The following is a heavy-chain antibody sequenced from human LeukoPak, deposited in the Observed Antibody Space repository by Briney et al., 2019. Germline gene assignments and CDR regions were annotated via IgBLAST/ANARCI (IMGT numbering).Heavy chain of an antibody. CDR1: GFTFSSYW. V-gene: IGHV3-74*01. D-gene: IGHD6-25*01. Sequence: GGSLRLSCAASGFTFSSYWMHWVRQAPGKGLVWVSRINSDGTRTSYADSVKGRFTISRDNAKNTLYLQMNSLRAEDTAVYYCARVGARLGAFDIWGQGTMVTVSS. CDR3: ARVGARLGAFDI. J-gene: IGHJ3*02. CDR2: INSDGTRT.